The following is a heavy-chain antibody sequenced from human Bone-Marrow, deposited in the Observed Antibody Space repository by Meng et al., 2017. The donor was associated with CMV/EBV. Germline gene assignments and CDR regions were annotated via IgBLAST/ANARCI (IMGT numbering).Heavy chain of an antibody. CDR3: ARAAPWEYYHGMDV. CDR2: IYYTGKT. V-gene: IGHV4-59*01. J-gene: IGHJ6*02. Sequence: SEPLSLTCTVSGGSISNSYWNWIRQPPGKGLEWIGYIYYTGKTNYNPPLKSRVSISLDTSKKQFSLKLRSPTASDTAVYYCARAAPWEYYHGMDVWGQGTTVTVSS. D-gene: IGHD1-26*01. CDR1: GGSISNSY.